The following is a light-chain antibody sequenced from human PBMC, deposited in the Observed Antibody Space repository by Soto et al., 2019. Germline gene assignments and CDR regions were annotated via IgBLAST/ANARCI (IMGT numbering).Light chain of an antibody. J-gene: IGKJ1*01. Sequence: PGARATLSCRASQSVPDNSLAWYQQRPGQTPRLLISAASNRAAAIPDRFRGSGSGTDFTLTINTLEPEDSAVYYCQQYGSAPWSFGPGTKVEIK. CDR1: QSVPDNS. CDR3: QQYGSAPWS. V-gene: IGKV3-20*01. CDR2: AAS.